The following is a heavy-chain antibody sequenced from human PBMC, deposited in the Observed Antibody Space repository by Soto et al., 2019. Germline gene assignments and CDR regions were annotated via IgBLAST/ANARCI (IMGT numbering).Heavy chain of an antibody. V-gene: IGHV3-23*01. D-gene: IGHD2-2*01. CDR2: IGESGTPT. CDR3: ARYIPGVRYYGMAV. J-gene: IGHJ6*02. CDR1: GFTFSSYA. Sequence: GGSLRLSCAASGFTFSSYAMKWVRQAPGKGLEWVSLIGESGTPTYYADSVRGRFTISRDNSGNTLFLEMYSLRAEDTAVYYCARYIPGVRYYGMAVWGQGTTVTVS.